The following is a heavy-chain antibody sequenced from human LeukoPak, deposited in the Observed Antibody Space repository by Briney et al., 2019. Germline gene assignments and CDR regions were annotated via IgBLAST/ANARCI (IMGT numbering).Heavy chain of an antibody. CDR2: ISGSGGST. CDR1: GFTFSSYG. CDR3: AREEWELLRYYYYYMDV. V-gene: IGHV3-23*01. D-gene: IGHD1-26*01. Sequence: GGSLRLSCAASGFTFSSYGMSWVRQAPGKGLEWVSAISGSGGSTYYADSVKGRFTISRDNAKNSLYLQMNSLRAEDTAVYYCAREEWELLRYYYYYMDVWGKGTTVTVSS. J-gene: IGHJ6*03.